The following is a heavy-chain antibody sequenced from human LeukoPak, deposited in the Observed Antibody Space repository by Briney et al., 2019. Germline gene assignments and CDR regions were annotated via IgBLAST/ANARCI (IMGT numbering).Heavy chain of an antibody. Sequence: GGSLRLSCAASGFTFSSYAMHWVREAPGKGLEWVAFIRYDGSNKYYAYSVKGRFTISRDNSKNKLYLQMNSLRAEDTAVYYCAKGSKEVLFTRDHYMDVWGKGTTVTISS. V-gene: IGHV3-30*02. CDR3: AKGSKEVLFTRDHYMDV. D-gene: IGHD3-3*01. J-gene: IGHJ6*03. CDR2: IRYDGSNK. CDR1: GFTFSSYA.